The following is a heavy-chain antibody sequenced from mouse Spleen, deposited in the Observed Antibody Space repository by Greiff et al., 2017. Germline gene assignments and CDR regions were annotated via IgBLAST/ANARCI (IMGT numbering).Heavy chain of an antibody. Sequence: EVQVVESGGGLVKPGGSLKLSCAASGFTFSSYAMSWVRQTPEKRLEWVATISSGGSYTYYPDSVKGRFTISRDNAKNTLYLQMSSLRSEDTAMYYCARPYDYDPPWFAYWGQGTLVTVSA. D-gene: IGHD2-4*01. CDR2: ISSGGSYT. CDR1: GFTFSSYA. CDR3: ARPYDYDPPWFAY. J-gene: IGHJ3*01. V-gene: IGHV5-9-3*01.